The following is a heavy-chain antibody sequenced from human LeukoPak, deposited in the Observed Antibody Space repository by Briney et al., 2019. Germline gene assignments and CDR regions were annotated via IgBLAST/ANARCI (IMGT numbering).Heavy chain of an antibody. CDR2: INHSGST. CDR1: GGSFSGYY. CDR3: ARMVFLEWYWFDP. D-gene: IGHD3-3*01. V-gene: IGHV4-34*01. J-gene: IGHJ5*02. Sequence: SETLSLTCAVYGGSFSGYYWSWIRQPPGKGLEWIGEINHSGSTNYNPSLKSRVTISVDTSKNQFSLKLSSVTAADTAVYYCARMVFLEWYWFDPWGQGTLVTVSS.